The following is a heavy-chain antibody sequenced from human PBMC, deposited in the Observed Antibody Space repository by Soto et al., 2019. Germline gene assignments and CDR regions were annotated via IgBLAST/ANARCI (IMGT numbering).Heavy chain of an antibody. Sequence: SVKVSCKASGDTFSSYSLSWVRQAPGQGLEWMGRILPIFNRSNYAQKFQDRVMITADKSTSTAHMELSSLTSEDTAVYYCARDDPGGNGLDPWGQGTQVTVSS. J-gene: IGHJ5*02. D-gene: IGHD3-16*01. CDR3: ARDDPGGNGLDP. V-gene: IGHV1-69*08. CDR1: GDTFSSYS. CDR2: ILPIFNRS.